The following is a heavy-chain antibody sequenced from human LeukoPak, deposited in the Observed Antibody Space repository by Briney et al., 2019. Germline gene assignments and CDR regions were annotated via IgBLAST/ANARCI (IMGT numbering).Heavy chain of an antibody. CDR3: ARDGDYGDYVNY. D-gene: IGHD4-17*01. V-gene: IGHV1-46*01. CDR2: INPTGGST. J-gene: IGHJ4*02. CDR1: GYTFTSYY. Sequence: ASVKVSCKASGYTFTSYYIHWVRQAPGQGLEWMGIINPTGGSTSYAQKLQGRVTMTRDTSTSTVYMELSSLRSDDTAVYYCARDGDYGDYVNYWGQGTLVTVSS.